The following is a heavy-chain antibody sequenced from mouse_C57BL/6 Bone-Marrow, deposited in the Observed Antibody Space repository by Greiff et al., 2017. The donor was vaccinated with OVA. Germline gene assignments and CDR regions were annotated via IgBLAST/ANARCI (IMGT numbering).Heavy chain of an antibody. CDR2: IWSGGST. V-gene: IGHV2-2*01. J-gene: IGHJ2*01. Sequence: VQLKESGPGLVQPSQSLSITCTVSGFSLTSYGVHWVRQSPGKGLEWLGVIWSGGSTDYNAAFISRLSISKDNSKCQVIVKMNSLQADDTAIYYCARPRGYDSLYIDYWGQGTTLTVSS. CDR3: ARPRGYDSLYIDY. CDR1: GFSLTSYG. D-gene: IGHD2-2*01.